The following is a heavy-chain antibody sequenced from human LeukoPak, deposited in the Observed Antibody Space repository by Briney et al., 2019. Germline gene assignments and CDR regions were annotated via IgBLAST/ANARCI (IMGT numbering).Heavy chain of an antibody. CDR3: ARDGYSYGYDY. D-gene: IGHD5-18*01. V-gene: IGHV4-59*12. CDR1: GGSISSYD. Sequence: SEALSLTCTVSGGSISSYDWSWIRQPPGKGLEWIGYIYCSGSTYYNPSLKSRVTISVDTSKNQFSLKLSSVTAADTAVYYCARDGYSYGYDYWGQGTLVTVSS. J-gene: IGHJ4*02. CDR2: IYCSGST.